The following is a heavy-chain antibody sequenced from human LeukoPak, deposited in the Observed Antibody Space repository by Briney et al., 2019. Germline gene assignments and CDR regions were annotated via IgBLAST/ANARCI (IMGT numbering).Heavy chain of an antibody. Sequence: SETLSLTCTVSGGSISSYYWGWIRQPPGKGLEWIGYIYYSGSTNYNPSLKSRVTISVDTSKNQFSLKLSSVTAADTAVYYCARLGRYNWNYVGRWGQGTLVTVSS. CDR1: GGSISSYY. V-gene: IGHV4-59*08. CDR2: IYYSGST. J-gene: IGHJ4*02. D-gene: IGHD1-7*01. CDR3: ARLGRYNWNYVGR.